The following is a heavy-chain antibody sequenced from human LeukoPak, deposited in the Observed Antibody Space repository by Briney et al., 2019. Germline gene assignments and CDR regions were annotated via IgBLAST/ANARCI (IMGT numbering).Heavy chain of an antibody. V-gene: IGHV3-48*04. CDR2: ISSSGSTI. CDR1: GFTFSSYG. J-gene: IGHJ6*02. Sequence: PGGSLRLSCAASGFTFSSYGMHWVRQAPGKGLEWVSYISSSGSTIYYADSVKGRFTISRDNAKNSLYLQMNSLRAEDTAVYYCARAHYDFWSGYYTGYYYGMDVWGQGTTVTVSS. CDR3: ARAHYDFWSGYYTGYYYGMDV. D-gene: IGHD3-3*01.